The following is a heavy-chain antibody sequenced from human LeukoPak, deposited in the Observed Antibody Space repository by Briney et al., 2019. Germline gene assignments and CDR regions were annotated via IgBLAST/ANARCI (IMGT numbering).Heavy chain of an antibody. D-gene: IGHD3-3*01. CDR2: INHSGST. J-gene: IGHJ6*03. V-gene: IGHV4-34*01. CDR1: GGPFSGYY. Sequence: PSETLSLTCAVYGGPFSGYYWSWIRQPPGKGLEWIGEINHSGSTNYNPSLKSRVTISVDTSKNQFSLKLSSVTAADTAVYYCARVHLFVVAPYYYYMDVWGKGTTVTVSS. CDR3: ARVHLFVVAPYYYYMDV.